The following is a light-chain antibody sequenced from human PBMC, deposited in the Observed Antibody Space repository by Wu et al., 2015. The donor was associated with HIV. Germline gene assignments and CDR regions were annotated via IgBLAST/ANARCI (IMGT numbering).Light chain of an antibody. CDR3: QQRTNWPLIS. V-gene: IGKV1-27*01. CDR1: QGISNF. J-gene: IGKJ5*01. CDR2: AAS. Sequence: DIQMTQSPSSLSASVGDRVTITCRASQGISNFLAWYQQKPGKPPKVLIYAASTLQSGVPSRFSGSGSGTDFTLTISSLEPEDSAIYYCQQRTNWPLISFGPGTRLEIK.